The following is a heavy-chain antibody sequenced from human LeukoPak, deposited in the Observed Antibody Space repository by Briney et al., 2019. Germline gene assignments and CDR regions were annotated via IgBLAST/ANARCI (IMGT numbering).Heavy chain of an antibody. CDR2: ISSSGSTI. CDR3: ARVSVTADRYFDL. V-gene: IGHV3-11*01. Sequence: GGSLRLSCAASGFTFSDYYMSWIRQAPGKGLEWVSYISSSGSTIYYADSVKGRFTISRDNAKNSLYLQMNSLRAEDTAVYYCARVSVTADRYFDLWGRGTLVTVSS. J-gene: IGHJ2*01. CDR1: GFTFSDYY. D-gene: IGHD2-21*02.